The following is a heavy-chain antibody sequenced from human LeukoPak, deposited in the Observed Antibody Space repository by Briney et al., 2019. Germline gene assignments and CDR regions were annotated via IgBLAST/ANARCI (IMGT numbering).Heavy chain of an antibody. D-gene: IGHD3-22*01. CDR3: ARSDSRDYDSSGSIDY. V-gene: IGHV3-7*01. Sequence: GGSLRLSCAVSGFTFSDYWMSWVRQAPGKGLEWVANIKQDGSEKYYVDSVKGRFTISRDSAQNSVDLQMNSLRAEDTAVYYCARSDSRDYDSSGSIDYWGQGTLVTVSS. CDR2: IKQDGSEK. J-gene: IGHJ4*02. CDR1: GFTFSDYW.